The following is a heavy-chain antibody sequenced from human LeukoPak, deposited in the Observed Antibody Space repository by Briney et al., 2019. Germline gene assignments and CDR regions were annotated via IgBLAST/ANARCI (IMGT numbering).Heavy chain of an antibody. CDR2: IWYDGSNK. CDR1: GCTFSSYG. CDR3: ARERAAAGMGY. D-gene: IGHD6-13*01. V-gene: IGHV3-33*01. J-gene: IGHJ4*02. Sequence: GRSLRLSCAASGCTFSSYGMHWVRQAPGKGLEWVAVIWYDGSNKYYADSVKGRFTISRDNSKNTLYLQMNSLRAEDTAVYYCARERAAAGMGYWGQGTLVTVSS.